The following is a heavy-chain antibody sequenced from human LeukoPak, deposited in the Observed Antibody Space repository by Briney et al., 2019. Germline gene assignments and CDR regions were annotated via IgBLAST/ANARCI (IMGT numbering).Heavy chain of an antibody. CDR3: ATEARGYFYY. J-gene: IGHJ4*02. V-gene: IGHV1-24*01. CDR2: FDPEEGKT. Sequence: ASVKVSCKASGYTFTDYYMHWVRQAPGKGLEWMGGFDPEEGKTIYAQKFQGRVTMTEDTSTDTAYMELSSLRSEDTAVYYCATEARGYFYYWGQGTLVTVSS. CDR1: GYTFTDYY.